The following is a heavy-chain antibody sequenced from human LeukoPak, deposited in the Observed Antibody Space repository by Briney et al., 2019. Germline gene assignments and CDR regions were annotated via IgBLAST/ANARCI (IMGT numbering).Heavy chain of an antibody. D-gene: IGHD6-19*01. CDR1: GVSVSSNSAA. CDR3: ARAGYSSGWYDY. Sequence: SQTLSLTSAISGVSVSSNSAAWNWLRQSPSRGLEWLGRTYYRSKWYNDYAVSVKSRITINPDTSKNQFSLQLNSVTPEDTAVYYCARAGYSSGWYDYWGQGTLVTVSS. V-gene: IGHV6-1*01. CDR2: TYYRSKWYN. J-gene: IGHJ4*02.